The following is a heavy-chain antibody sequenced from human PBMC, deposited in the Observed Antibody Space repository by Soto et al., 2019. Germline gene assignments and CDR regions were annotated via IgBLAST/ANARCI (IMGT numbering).Heavy chain of an antibody. V-gene: IGHV3-30*18. CDR1: GFTFSSYG. Sequence: GGSLRLSCAASGFTFSSYGMHWVRQAPGKGLEWVAFISYDGSNKDYADSVKGRFTISRENSKNMLYLQMNSLRAEDTAVYYCAKGYGGQQLTRGDAFDFWGQGTMVTVSS. J-gene: IGHJ3*01. CDR3: AKGYGGQQLTRGDAFDF. CDR2: ISYDGSNK. D-gene: IGHD6-13*01.